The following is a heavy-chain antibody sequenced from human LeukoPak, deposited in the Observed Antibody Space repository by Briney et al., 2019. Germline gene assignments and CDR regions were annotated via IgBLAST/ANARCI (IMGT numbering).Heavy chain of an antibody. CDR1: GVSVSSGSYY. J-gene: IGHJ4*02. CDR2: IHYSGST. Sequence: RTSETLSLTCTVSGVSVSSGSYYWSWIRQPPGKGLEWIGYIHYSGSTYYNPSLKSRVTISVDTSKNQFSLKVRSVTAADTAVYYCARAYSRSSEVDYWGQGTLVTVSS. V-gene: IGHV4-31*03. CDR3: ARAYSRSSEVDY. D-gene: IGHD6-6*01.